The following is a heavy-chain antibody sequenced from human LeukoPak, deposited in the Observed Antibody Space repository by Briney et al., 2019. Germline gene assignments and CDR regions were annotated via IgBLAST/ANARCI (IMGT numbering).Heavy chain of an antibody. CDR2: IYHSGSP. Sequence: SETLSLTCAVSGGSISSNNWWGWVRQPPGKGLEWIGEIYHSGSPNYNPSLKSRVTISVDTSKNQFSLKLSSVTAADTAVYYCARGRGYGDYYFDYWGQGTLVTVSS. D-gene: IGHD4-17*01. V-gene: IGHV4-4*02. CDR3: ARGRGYGDYYFDY. J-gene: IGHJ4*02. CDR1: GGSISSNNW.